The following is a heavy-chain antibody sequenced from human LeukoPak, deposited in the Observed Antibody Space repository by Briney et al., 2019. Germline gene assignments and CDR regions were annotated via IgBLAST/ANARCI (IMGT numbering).Heavy chain of an antibody. J-gene: IGHJ4*02. CDR2: ISYDGSNK. CDR3: ARFDYDILTGYPDY. V-gene: IGHV3-30-3*01. CDR1: GFTFSSYA. Sequence: PGRSLRLSCAASGFTFSSYAMHWVRQAPGKGLEWVAVISYDGSNKYYADSVKGRFTISRDNSKNTLYLQMNSLRAEDTAVYYCARFDYDILTGYPDYWGQGTLVTVSS. D-gene: IGHD3-9*01.